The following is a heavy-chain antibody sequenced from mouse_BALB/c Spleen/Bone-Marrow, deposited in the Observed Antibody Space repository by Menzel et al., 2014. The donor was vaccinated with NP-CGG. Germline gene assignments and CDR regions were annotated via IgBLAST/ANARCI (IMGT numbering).Heavy chain of an antibody. CDR2: IRLKSNNYAT. D-gene: IGHD1-2*01. CDR1: GFTFSNYW. CDR3: TRPITTATRYAMDY. J-gene: IGHJ4*01. V-gene: IGHV6-6*02. Sequence: EVQGVESGGGLVQPGGSMKLSCVASGFTFSNYWMNWVRQSPEKGLEWVAEIRLKSNNYATHYAESVKGRFTITRDDYKSNIYLQMNNIRSEDTGIQYCTRPITTATRYAMDYWGQGTSVTVSS.